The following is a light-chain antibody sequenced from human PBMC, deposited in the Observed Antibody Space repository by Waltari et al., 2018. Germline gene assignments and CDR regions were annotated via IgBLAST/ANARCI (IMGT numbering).Light chain of an antibody. CDR2: DGS. CDR1: NIGGKN. J-gene: IGLJ2*01. Sequence: SYVLTQSPSVSLAPGQTATITCGGNNIGGKNVHWYQQKPGQAPVLVVYDGSDRPSGIPERFSGSNSGNTATLTINRVEAGDEADYYCQVWDTSSDPVVFGGGTKLTVL. V-gene: IGLV3-21*02. CDR3: QVWDTSSDPVV.